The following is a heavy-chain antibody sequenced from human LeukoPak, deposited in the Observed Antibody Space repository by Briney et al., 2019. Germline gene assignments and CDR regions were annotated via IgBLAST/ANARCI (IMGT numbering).Heavy chain of an antibody. CDR3: AKEAQLGVTNYFDF. CDR1: EFMFSEYW. D-gene: IGHD5-18*01. Sequence: TGGSLRLSCAASEFMFSEYWMNWVRQAPGKGLEWLAIINQDGSEKYSVSSVKGRFTISRDNVKNSLYLQLSSLRAEDTAVYYCAKEAQLGVTNYFDFWGQGTLVTVSS. V-gene: IGHV3-7*03. CDR2: INQDGSEK. J-gene: IGHJ4*02.